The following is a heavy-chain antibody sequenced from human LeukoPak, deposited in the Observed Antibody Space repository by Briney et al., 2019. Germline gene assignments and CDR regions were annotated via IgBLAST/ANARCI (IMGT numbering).Heavy chain of an antibody. V-gene: IGHV3-66*01. J-gene: IGHJ4*02. CDR1: GFTVSTNY. D-gene: IGHD6-13*01. CDR3: ARDTSAACTRYFDH. Sequence: GGSLRLSCAASGFTVSTNYRSWVRQAPGEGLEWVSVIYSDGNTYYADSVKGRFTISRDNSKNMLYLQMSSLRSEDTAVYYCARDTSAACTRYFDHWGQGTLVTVSS. CDR2: IYSDGNT.